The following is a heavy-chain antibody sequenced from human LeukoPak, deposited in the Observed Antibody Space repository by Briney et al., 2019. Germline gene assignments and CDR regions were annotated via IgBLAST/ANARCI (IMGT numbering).Heavy chain of an antibody. Sequence: GGSLRLSCAASGFTFSNAWMSWVRQAPGNRLEWVGRIKSKTDGGTTDYAAPVKGRFTISRDDSKNTLYLQMNSLKTEDTAVYYCTTVHPPRWYCDSRPFDYWGQGTLVTVSS. D-gene: IGHD3-22*01. V-gene: IGHV3-15*01. CDR3: TTVHPPRWYCDSRPFDY. CDR2: IKSKTDGGTT. CDR1: GFTFSNAW. J-gene: IGHJ4*02.